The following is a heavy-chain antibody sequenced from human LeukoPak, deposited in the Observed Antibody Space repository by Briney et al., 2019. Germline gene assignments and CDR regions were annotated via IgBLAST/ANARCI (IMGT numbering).Heavy chain of an antibody. Sequence: GGSLRLSCAASGFTFSSYEMNWVRQAPGKGLEWVSYISSSGSTIYYADSVKGRFTISRDNAKNSLYLQMNSLRAEDTAVYYCGRGTPAAFDYWGQGTLVTVSS. J-gene: IGHJ4*02. D-gene: IGHD2-2*01. V-gene: IGHV3-48*03. CDR2: ISSSGSTI. CDR3: GRGTPAAFDY. CDR1: GFTFSSYE.